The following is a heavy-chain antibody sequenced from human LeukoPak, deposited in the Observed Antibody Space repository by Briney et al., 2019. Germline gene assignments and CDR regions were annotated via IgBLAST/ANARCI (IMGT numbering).Heavy chain of an antibody. V-gene: IGHV3-21*01. D-gene: IGHD5-24*01. Sequence: MAGGSLRLSCAASGFTFSSHSMNWVRQAPGKGLEWVSYISSSTSYMYYADSLKGRFTISRDNAKNSLFLQMNSLRAEDTAVYYCARDAYNLFHFDYWGQGTLVTVSS. CDR2: ISSSTSYM. CDR3: ARDAYNLFHFDY. CDR1: GFTFSSHS. J-gene: IGHJ4*02.